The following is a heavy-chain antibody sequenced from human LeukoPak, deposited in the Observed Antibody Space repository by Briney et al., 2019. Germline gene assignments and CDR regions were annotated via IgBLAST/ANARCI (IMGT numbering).Heavy chain of an antibody. V-gene: IGHV4-61*02. J-gene: IGHJ2*01. CDR1: GDSITSTYY. Sequence: SETLSLTCNVSGDSITSTYYWGWIRQPAGKGLEWIGRIYTSGSTNYNPSLKSRVTISVDTSKNQFSLKLSSVTAADTAVYYCARDPKVGYCSSTSCPFRYFDLWGRGTLVTVSS. CDR3: ARDPKVGYCSSTSCPFRYFDL. D-gene: IGHD2-2*01. CDR2: IYTSGST.